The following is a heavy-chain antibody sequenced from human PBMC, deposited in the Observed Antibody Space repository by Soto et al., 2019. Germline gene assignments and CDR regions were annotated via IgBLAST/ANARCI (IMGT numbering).Heavy chain of an antibody. CDR1: GDSGGFISSSSYH. J-gene: IGHJ4*02. D-gene: IGHD4-17*01. CDR3: ARHPPYGPLDY. CDR2: IYYSGST. V-gene: IGHV4-39*01. Sequence: SETLSLTCTVSGDSGGFISSSSYHWGWIRQPPGEGLEWIGNIYYSGSTYYNPSLKSRVTMSGDTSKNQFSLRLTSVTAADTAVYYCARHPPYGPLDYWGQGTLVTVSS.